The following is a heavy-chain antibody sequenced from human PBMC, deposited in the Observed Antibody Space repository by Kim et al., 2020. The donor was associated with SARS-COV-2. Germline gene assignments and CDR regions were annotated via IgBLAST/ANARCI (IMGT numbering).Heavy chain of an antibody. J-gene: IGHJ3*02. D-gene: IGHD3-22*01. CDR1: GYSFTSYW. CDR2: IYPGDSDT. Sequence: GESLKISCKGSGYSFTSYWIGWVRQMPGKGLEWMGIIYPGDSDTRYSPSFQGQVTISADKSISTAYLQWSSLKASDTAMYYCARPGERIPYETYYYDSSGYFAFDIWGQGTMVTVSS. CDR3: ARPGERIPYETYYYDSSGYFAFDI. V-gene: IGHV5-51*01.